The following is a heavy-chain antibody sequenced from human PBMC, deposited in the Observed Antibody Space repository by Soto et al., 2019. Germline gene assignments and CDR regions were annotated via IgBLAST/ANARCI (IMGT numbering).Heavy chain of an antibody. J-gene: IGHJ3*02. CDR1: GYTFTSYG. CDR2: ISAYNGNT. D-gene: IGHD3-22*01. CDR3: ARVYDSSGYYYVYGAFDI. V-gene: IGHV1-18*01. Sequence: QVQLVQSGAEVKKPGASVKVSCKASGYTFTSYGISWVRQAPGQGLEWMGWISAYNGNTNYAQKLQGRVTMTTDTSTSTAYMELRSLRSADTAVYYGARVYDSSGYYYVYGAFDIWGQGTMVTVSS.